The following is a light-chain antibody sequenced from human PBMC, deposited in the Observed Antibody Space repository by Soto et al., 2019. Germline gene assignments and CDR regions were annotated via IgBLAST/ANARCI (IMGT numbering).Light chain of an antibody. J-gene: IGLJ2*01. CDR1: SSDVGGYHY. CDR2: EVS. CDR3: SSYTSSSTVV. V-gene: IGLV2-14*01. Sequence: QSVLTQPASVSGSPGQSITISCTGTSSDVGGYHYVSWYQQHPGKAPKLMIYEVSHRPSGVSNRFSCSKSGNTASLTISGLHAEDEADYYCSSYTSSSTVVFGGGTKLTVL.